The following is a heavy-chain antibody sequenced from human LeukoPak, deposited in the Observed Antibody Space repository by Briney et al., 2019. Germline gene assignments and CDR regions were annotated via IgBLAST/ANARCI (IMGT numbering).Heavy chain of an antibody. CDR2: IYSGGST. CDR1: GFTVSSNY. Sequence: GGSLRLSCAASGFTVSSNYMSWVRQAPGKGLEWVSVIYSGGSTYYADSVKGRFTISSDNSKNTLYLQMNSLRAEDRAVYYCARGHTYYYDSSGYSYWFDPWGQGTLVTVSS. D-gene: IGHD3-22*01. CDR3: ARGHTYYYDSSGYSYWFDP. V-gene: IGHV3-53*01. J-gene: IGHJ5*02.